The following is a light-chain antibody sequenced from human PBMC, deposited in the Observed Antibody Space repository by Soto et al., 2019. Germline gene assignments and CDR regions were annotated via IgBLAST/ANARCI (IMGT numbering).Light chain of an antibody. CDR1: QSVSSSY. V-gene: IGKV3-20*01. J-gene: IGKJ4*01. Sequence: EIVLTQSPGALSLSPGERATLSCRASQSVSSSYLAWYQQKRGQAPRLLIYDTSNRATGIPDRFSGSGSGTDFTLTISRLEPEDFAVYYCQQYGSSRLTFGGGTKVEIK. CDR2: DTS. CDR3: QQYGSSRLT.